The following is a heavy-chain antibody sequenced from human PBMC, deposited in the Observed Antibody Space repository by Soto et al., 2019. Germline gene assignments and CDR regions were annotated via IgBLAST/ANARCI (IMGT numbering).Heavy chain of an antibody. D-gene: IGHD2-15*01. V-gene: IGHV1-18*01. CDR2: ISAYNGNT. CDR1: GYTFTSYG. J-gene: IGHJ4*01. Sequence: ASVKVSCKASGYTFTSYGISWVRQAPGQGLEWLGWISAYNGNTNYAQKLQGRVTMTTDTSISTAYMELSSLTSDDTAVYYCGSPRSGPSPDVGHWGHGTVVTVSS. CDR3: GSPRSGPSPDVGH.